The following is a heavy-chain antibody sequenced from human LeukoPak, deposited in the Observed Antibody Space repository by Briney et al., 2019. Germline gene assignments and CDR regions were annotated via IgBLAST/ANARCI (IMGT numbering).Heavy chain of an antibody. D-gene: IGHD5-18*01. CDR1: GYSFTSYW. Sequence: GESLKISSKGSGYSFTSYWISWVRQMPGKGLEWMGRIDPSDSYTNYSPSFQGHVTISADRSISTAYLQWSSLKASDTAMYYCALGYCYDDYWGQGTLVTVSS. CDR2: IDPSDSYT. CDR3: ALGYCYDDY. J-gene: IGHJ4*02. V-gene: IGHV5-10-1*01.